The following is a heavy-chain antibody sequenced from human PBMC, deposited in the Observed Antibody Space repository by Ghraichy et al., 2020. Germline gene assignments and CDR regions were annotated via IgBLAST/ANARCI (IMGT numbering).Heavy chain of an antibody. Sequence: LSLTCAASGFIFNTYSMKWVRQAPGKGLEWVSSISPNSTYIYYADSVRGRFTISRDNAKNSLYLQMNSLRAEDTAVFFCARNFGYYFYPMDVWGQGTTVTVSS. CDR3: ARNFGYYFYPMDV. D-gene: IGHD3-10*01. CDR1: GFIFNTYS. J-gene: IGHJ6*02. CDR2: ISPNSTYI. V-gene: IGHV3-21*01.